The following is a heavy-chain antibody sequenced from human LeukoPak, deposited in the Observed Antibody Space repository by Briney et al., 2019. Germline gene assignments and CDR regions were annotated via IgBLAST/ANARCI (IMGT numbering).Heavy chain of an antibody. J-gene: IGHJ6*02. CDR3: ARVKGFGELSYYYYGMDV. CDR2: IYYSGST. D-gene: IGHD3-10*01. CDR1: GGSVSSGSYY. Sequence: SETLSLTCTVSGGSVSSGSYYWSWIRQPPGKGLEWIGYIYYSGSTNYNPSPKSRVTISVDTSKNQFSLKLSSVTAADTAVYYCARVKGFGELSYYYYGMDVWGQGTTVTVSS. V-gene: IGHV4-61*01.